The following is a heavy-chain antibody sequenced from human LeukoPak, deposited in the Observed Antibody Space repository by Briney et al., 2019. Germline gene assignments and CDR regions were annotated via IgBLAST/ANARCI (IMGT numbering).Heavy chain of an antibody. CDR3: ARDLDDDTGY. D-gene: IGHD2-8*02. J-gene: IGHJ4*02. V-gene: IGHV3-7*01. Sequence: GGSLRLSCAASGFTFSTYWMSWVRQAPGKGLEWVANIKQDGSEKYYVDSVKGRFTISRDNAKKSVFMQMNSLRADDTAVYYCARDLDDDTGYWGLGTLVTVSS. CDR2: IKQDGSEK. CDR1: GFTFSTYW.